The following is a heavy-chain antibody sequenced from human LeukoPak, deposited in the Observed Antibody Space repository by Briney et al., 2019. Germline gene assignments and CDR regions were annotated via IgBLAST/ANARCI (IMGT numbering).Heavy chain of an antibody. J-gene: IGHJ4*02. CDR1: GGSISSYY. CDR2: IYYSGST. D-gene: IGHD5-18*01. V-gene: IGHV4-59*01. Sequence: SETLSLTCTVSGGSISSYYWSWIRQPPGKGLEWIGYIYYSGSTNYNPSLKSRVTISVDTSKNQFSLKLSSVTAADTAVYYCAKDQAGYSNYFEHWGQGTPVTVSS. CDR3: AKDQAGYSNYFEH.